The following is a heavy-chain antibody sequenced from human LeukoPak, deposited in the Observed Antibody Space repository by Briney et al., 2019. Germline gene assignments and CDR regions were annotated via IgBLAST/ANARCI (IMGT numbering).Heavy chain of an antibody. CDR1: GYTFTSYD. D-gene: IGHD4-17*01. Sequence: ASVKVSCKASGYTFTSYDINWVRQATGQGLEWMGWMNPSSGNTGYAQKFQGRVTMTRNTSISTAYMELSSLRSEDTAVYYCASYGEYKDYFDYWGQGTLVTVSS. CDR2: MNPSSGNT. V-gene: IGHV1-8*01. J-gene: IGHJ4*02. CDR3: ASYGEYKDYFDY.